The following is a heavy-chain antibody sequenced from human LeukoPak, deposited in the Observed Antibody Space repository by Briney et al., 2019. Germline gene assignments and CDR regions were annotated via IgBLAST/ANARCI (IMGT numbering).Heavy chain of an antibody. Sequence: SETLTLTCAVYVGSFSGYYWSWIRQPPGKGLEWIGEINHSGSTNYNPSLKSRVTISVDTSKNQFSLKLSSVTAADTAVYYCARESYSSSWYGDYFDYWGQGTLVTVSS. CDR3: ARESYSSSWYGDYFDY. CDR1: VGSFSGYY. V-gene: IGHV4-34*01. J-gene: IGHJ4*02. CDR2: INHSGST. D-gene: IGHD6-13*01.